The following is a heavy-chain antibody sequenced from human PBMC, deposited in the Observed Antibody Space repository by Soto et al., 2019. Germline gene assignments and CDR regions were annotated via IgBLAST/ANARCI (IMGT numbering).Heavy chain of an antibody. D-gene: IGHD1-26*01. J-gene: IGHJ5*02. Sequence: QVQLVESGGGVVQPGRSLRLSCAASGFTFNTYGMHWVRQAPGKGLEWVALIWYDGTNTYYADSVKGRFTISRDNSKRMWNRQRTSLGAGETAVYFCARALSWEWLDPWGQGTLVTVSS. V-gene: IGHV3-33*01. CDR1: GFTFNTYG. CDR3: ARALSWEWLDP. CDR2: IWYDGTNT.